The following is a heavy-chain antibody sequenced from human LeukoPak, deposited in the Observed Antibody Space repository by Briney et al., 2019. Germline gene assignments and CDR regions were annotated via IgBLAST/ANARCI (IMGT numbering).Heavy chain of an antibody. CDR3: ARLSPYYDMDV. Sequence: GGSLRLSCAASGFNFYDYYLTWIRQSPGKGLEWVSFISNTGRSRCFADSVKGRLTISRDNTRNSPYLQLNSLRAEDMGAYYCARLSPYYDMDVWGKGTTVTVSS. CDR2: ISNTGRSR. V-gene: IGHV3-11*04. J-gene: IGHJ6*03. CDR1: GFNFYDYY.